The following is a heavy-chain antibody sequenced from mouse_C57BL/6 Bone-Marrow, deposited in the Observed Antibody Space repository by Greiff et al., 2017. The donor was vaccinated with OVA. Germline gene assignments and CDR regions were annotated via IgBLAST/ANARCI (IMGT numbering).Heavy chain of an antibody. J-gene: IGHJ2*01. Sequence: EVKLMESGPGLVKPSQSLSLTCSVTGYSITSGYYWNWIRQFPGNKLEWMGYISYDGSNNYNPSLKNRISITRDTSKNQFFLKLNSVTTEDTATYYCARGCITTVVFDYWGQGTTLTVSS. D-gene: IGHD1-1*01. CDR3: ARGCITTVVFDY. CDR1: GYSITSGYY. V-gene: IGHV3-6*01. CDR2: ISYDGSN.